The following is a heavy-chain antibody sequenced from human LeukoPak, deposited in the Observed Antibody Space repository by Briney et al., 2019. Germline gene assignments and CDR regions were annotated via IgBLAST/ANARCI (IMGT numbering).Heavy chain of an antibody. J-gene: IGHJ6*02. Sequence: SETLSLTCTVSGGSISNNNYYWGWIRQPPGKGLEWIGSLRYSGSTDCNPSLKSRVTISVDTSKSQFSLRLSSVTAADTAVYYCASYGSGTSYGLDVWGQGTTVTVS. CDR1: GGSISNNNYY. CDR2: LRYSGST. V-gene: IGHV4-39*07. CDR3: ASYGSGTSYGLDV. D-gene: IGHD3-10*01.